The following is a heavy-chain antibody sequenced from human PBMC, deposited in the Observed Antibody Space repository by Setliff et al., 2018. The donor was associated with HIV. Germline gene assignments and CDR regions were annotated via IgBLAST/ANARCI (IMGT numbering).Heavy chain of an antibody. D-gene: IGHD4-17*01. V-gene: IGHV1-18*01. Sequence: ASVKVSCKASGYSFTNYAISWVRQAPGQGLEWMGWISTYNGNTHYAQKLQGRVTMTPDTSTSTAYMELRSLRSDDTAVYYCARDPLGLYSDYEVFWGQGTMVTVSS. J-gene: IGHJ3*01. CDR3: ARDPLGLYSDYEVF. CDR1: GYSFTNYA. CDR2: ISTYNGNT.